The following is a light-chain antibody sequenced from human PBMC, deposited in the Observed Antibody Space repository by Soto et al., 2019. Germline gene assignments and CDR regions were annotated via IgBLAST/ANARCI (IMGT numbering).Light chain of an antibody. V-gene: IGKV3D-15*01. J-gene: IGKJ4*01. CDR1: QSVSNN. Sequence: EIVMTQSPAILSVSPGDRATLSCRAGQSVSNNLAWYQQKPGQTPRLVIYGASNRATGIPDRFSGSGSGTDFTLTISSLQAEDVAVYYCYQYFSTPLTFGGGTKVDIK. CDR2: GAS. CDR3: YQYFSTPLT.